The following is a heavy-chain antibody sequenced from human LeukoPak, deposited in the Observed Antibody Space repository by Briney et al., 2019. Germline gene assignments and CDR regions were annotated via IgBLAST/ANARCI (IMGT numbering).Heavy chain of an antibody. CDR1: GYTFTSYG. D-gene: IGHD2-2*02. V-gene: IGHV1-18*01. CDR3: ARDYCSSTSCYIGWFDP. Sequence: GASVKVSCKASGYTFTSYGISWVRQAPGQGLEWMGGISAYNGNTNYAQKLQGRVTMTTDTSTSTAYMELRSLRSDDTAVYYCARDYCSSTSCYIGWFDPWGQGTLVTVSS. J-gene: IGHJ5*02. CDR2: ISAYNGNT.